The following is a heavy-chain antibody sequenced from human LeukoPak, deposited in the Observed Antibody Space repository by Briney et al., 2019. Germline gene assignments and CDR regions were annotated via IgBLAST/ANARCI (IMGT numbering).Heavy chain of an antibody. CDR2: INHSGST. CDR3: ARGRRITMIVVVLTQPAPSRAGWFDP. J-gene: IGHJ5*02. CDR1: GGSFSGYY. Sequence: SETLSLTCAVYGGSFSGYYWSWIRQPPGKGLEWIGEINHSGSTNYNPSLKSRVTISVDTSKNQFSLKLSSVTAADTAVYYCARGRRITMIVVVLTQPAPSRAGWFDPWGQGTLATVSS. D-gene: IGHD3-22*01. V-gene: IGHV4-34*01.